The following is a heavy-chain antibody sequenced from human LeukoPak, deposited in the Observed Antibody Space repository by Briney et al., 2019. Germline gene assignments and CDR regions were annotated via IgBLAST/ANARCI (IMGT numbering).Heavy chain of an antibody. CDR2: IKQGGSEK. CDR3: ARDGSGRVPEMSAPDY. Sequence: GGSLRLSCAASGFTFSSYWMSWVRQAPGKGLEWVANIKQGGSEKYYVDSVKGRFTISRDNAKNSLYLQMNSLRAEDTAVYYCARDGSGRVPEMSAPDYWGQGTLVTVSS. CDR1: GFTFSSYW. J-gene: IGHJ4*02. D-gene: IGHD3-10*01. V-gene: IGHV3-7*01.